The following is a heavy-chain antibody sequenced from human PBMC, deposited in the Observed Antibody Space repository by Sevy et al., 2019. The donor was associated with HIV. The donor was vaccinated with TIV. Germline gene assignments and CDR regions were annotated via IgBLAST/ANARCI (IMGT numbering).Heavy chain of an antibody. CDR1: GYTFTGYY. CDR3: ARGGYYDFWSGYWVCDY. V-gene: IGHV1-2*06. J-gene: IGHJ4*02. CDR2: INPNSGGT. D-gene: IGHD3-3*01. Sequence: ASVKVSCKAYGYTFTGYYMHWVRQAPGQGLEWMGRINPNSGGTNYAQKFQGRVTMTRDTSISTAYMELSRLRSDDTAVYYCARGGYYDFWSGYWVCDYWGQGTLVTVSS.